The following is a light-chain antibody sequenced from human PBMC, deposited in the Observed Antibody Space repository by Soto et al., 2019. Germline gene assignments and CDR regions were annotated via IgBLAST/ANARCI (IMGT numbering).Light chain of an antibody. CDR3: QRYDDWPLT. CDR1: QSVSTN. Sequence: EILMTQSPATLSVSPGERATLSCRTSQSVSTNLAWYQQKPGQAPSLLIYDASTRASGIPARFSGSGSGTDFTLTITSLQSEDFALYYCQRYDDWPLTFGGATKVEIK. J-gene: IGKJ4*01. V-gene: IGKV3D-15*01. CDR2: DAS.